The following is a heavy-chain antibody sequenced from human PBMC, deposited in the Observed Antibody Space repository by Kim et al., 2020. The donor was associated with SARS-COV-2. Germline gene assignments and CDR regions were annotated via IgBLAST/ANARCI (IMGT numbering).Heavy chain of an antibody. CDR3: AKGDGYNVSPNWFDP. J-gene: IGHJ5*02. CDR1: GFTFGDYA. CDR2: ISWNSGSI. V-gene: IGHV3-9*01. D-gene: IGHD5-12*01. Sequence: GGSLRLSCAASGFTFGDYAMHWVRQAPGKGLEWVSGISWNSGSIGYADSVKGRFTISRDNAKNSLYLQMNSLRAEDTALYYCAKGDGYNVSPNWFDPWGQGTLVTVSS.